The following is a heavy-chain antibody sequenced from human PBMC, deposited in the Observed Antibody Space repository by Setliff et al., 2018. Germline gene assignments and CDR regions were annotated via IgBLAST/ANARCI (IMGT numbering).Heavy chain of an antibody. CDR3: ARDRFYNSWSGTSITAPHDAFDI. D-gene: IGHD3-3*01. J-gene: IGHJ3*02. CDR2: INHNSGGT. Sequence: WIRQPTGKRLEWMGWINHNSGGTKYAQKFQGRVTMTSDTSTNTVYLEVSSLRSEDTAVYFCARDRFYNSWSGTSITAPHDAFDIWGQGTMVTVSS. V-gene: IGHV1-46*03.